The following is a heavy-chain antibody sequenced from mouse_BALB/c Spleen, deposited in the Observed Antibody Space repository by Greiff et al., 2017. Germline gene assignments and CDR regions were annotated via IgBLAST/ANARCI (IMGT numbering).Heavy chain of an antibody. J-gene: IGHJ3*01. Sequence: LVKTGASVKISCKASGYSFPGYYMHWVKQSHGKSLEWIGYISCYNGATSYNQKFKGKATFTVDTSSRTAYMQFNSLTSEDSAVYYCARVRNYYGSSYVGFAYWGQGTLVTVSA. CDR3: ARVRNYYGSSYVGFAY. CDR1: GYSFPGYY. CDR2: ISCYNGAT. D-gene: IGHD1-1*01. V-gene: IGHV1S34*01.